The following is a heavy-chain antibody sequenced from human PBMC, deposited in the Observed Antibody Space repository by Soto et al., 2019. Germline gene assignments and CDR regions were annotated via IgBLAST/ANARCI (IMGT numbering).Heavy chain of an antibody. CDR1: GYTFTSYG. CDR2: ISAYNGNT. V-gene: IGHV1-18*01. Sequence: QVQLVQSGAEVKKPGASVKVSCKASGYTFTSYGISWVRQAPGQGLEWMGWISAYNGNTNYAQKLQGRVTMTTDTTQSTAYVELRSLRADDTAVYYCARDYLEAVAGTGYYYGMAVWGQGTTVTVSS. J-gene: IGHJ6*02. CDR3: ARDYLEAVAGTGYYYGMAV. D-gene: IGHD6-19*01.